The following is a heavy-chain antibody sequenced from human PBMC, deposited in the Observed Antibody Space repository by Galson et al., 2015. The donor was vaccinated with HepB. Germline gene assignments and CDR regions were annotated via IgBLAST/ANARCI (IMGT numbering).Heavy chain of an antibody. V-gene: IGHV3-74*01. J-gene: IGHJ3*02. CDR3: AREGGYYDSRGLGGAFDI. CDR1: GFTFSSYW. CDR2: INSDGSST. Sequence: SLRLSCAASGFTFSSYWMHWVRQAPGKGLVWVSRINSDGSSTSYADSVKGRFTISRDNAKNTLYLQMNSLRAEDTAVYYCAREGGYYDSRGLGGAFDIWAKGQWSPSLQ. D-gene: IGHD3-22*01.